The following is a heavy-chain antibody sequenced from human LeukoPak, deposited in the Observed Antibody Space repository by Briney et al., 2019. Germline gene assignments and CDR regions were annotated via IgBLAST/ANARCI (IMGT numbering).Heavy chain of an antibody. Sequence: ASVKVSCKTSGYTFTGYYMHWVRQAPGQGLEWMGWINPNSGGTNYAQKFQGRVTMTRDTSISTAYMELSRLRPDDTAVYYCARGGDPDYDILTGYYRSGAFDIWGQGTMVTVSS. CDR2: INPNSGGT. CDR1: GYTFTGYY. CDR3: ARGGDPDYDILTGYYRSGAFDI. J-gene: IGHJ3*02. D-gene: IGHD3-9*01. V-gene: IGHV1-2*02.